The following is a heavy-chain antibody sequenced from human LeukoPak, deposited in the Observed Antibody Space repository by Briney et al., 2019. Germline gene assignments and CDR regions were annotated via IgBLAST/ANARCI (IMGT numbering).Heavy chain of an antibody. V-gene: IGHV4-39*01. CDR3: ARHSSMTYDY. J-gene: IGHJ4*02. Sequence: SETLSPTSAVSVGSIRRVYNYWGWCRPPPGRGREWIGSIYDSGSTYYNPSLKSRVTISVDTSKNQFSLKLSSVTAADTAVYYCARHSSMTYDYWGQGTLVTVSS. CDR2: IYDSGST. CDR1: VGSIRRVYNY.